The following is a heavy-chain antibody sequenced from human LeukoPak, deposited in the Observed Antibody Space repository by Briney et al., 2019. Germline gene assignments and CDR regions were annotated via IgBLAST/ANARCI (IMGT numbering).Heavy chain of an antibody. J-gene: IGHJ5*02. CDR1: GFSFSSYW. V-gene: IGHV3-7*01. D-gene: IGHD2-15*01. CDR3: GRELVIDGYTSGPTDL. CDR2: IKQDGGDK. Sequence: PGGSLRLSCVASGFSFSSYWMNWVRQTPGKGLEWVANIKQDGGDKYYVDSVGGRFSISRDNAKNSLYLQMYSLRAEGTAVYYCGRELVIDGYTSGPTDLWGQGILVTVSS.